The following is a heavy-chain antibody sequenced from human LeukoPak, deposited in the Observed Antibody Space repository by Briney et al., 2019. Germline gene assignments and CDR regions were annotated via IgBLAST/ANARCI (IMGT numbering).Heavy chain of an antibody. D-gene: IGHD5-24*01. CDR1: GYTFTSYD. V-gene: IGHV1-18*01. CDR2: ISAYNGNT. Sequence: ASVKVSCKASGYTFTSYDISWVRQAPGQGLEWMGWISAYNGNTNYAQKLQGRVTMTTDTSTSTAYMELRSLRSDDTAVYYCARVLDGYNLLSSGYWGQGTLVTVSS. CDR3: ARVLDGYNLLSSGY. J-gene: IGHJ4*02.